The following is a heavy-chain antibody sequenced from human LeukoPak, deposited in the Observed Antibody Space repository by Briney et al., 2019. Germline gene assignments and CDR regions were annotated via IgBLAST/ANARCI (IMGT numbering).Heavy chain of an antibody. V-gene: IGHV4-59*01. D-gene: IGHD3-9*01. CDR2: IYYSGST. CDR1: GGSISSYY. CDR3: ARLLRYDAFDI. Sequence: KPSETLSLTCTVSGGSISSYYWSWIRQPPGKGLEWIGYIYYSGSTNYNPSLKSRVTISVDTSKNQFSLKLSSVTAADTAVYYCARLLRYDAFDIRGQGTMVTVSS. J-gene: IGHJ3*02.